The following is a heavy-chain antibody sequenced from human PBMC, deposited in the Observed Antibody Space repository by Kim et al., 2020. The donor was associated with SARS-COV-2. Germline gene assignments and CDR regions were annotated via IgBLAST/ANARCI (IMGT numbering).Heavy chain of an antibody. V-gene: IGHV4-34*01. J-gene: IGHJ6*02. CDR2: INHSGST. Sequence: SETLSLTCAVYGGSFSGKYWSWIRQPPGKGLEWIGEINHSGSTNYNPSLKSRVTISVDTSKNQFSLKLSSVTAADTAVYYCARGADYYGSGILWLVRLYYYYGMDVWGQGTTVTVSS. CDR3: ARGADYYGSGILWLVRLYYYYGMDV. D-gene: IGHD3-10*01. CDR1: GGSFSGKY.